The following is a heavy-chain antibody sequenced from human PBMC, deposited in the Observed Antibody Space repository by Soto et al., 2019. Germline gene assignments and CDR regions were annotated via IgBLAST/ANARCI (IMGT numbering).Heavy chain of an antibody. D-gene: IGHD1-26*01. CDR1: GYTFNSYG. CDR3: ARDLDVVRVGNLGY. J-gene: IGHJ4*02. CDR2: VSTHTGNT. Sequence: QVQLVQSGAEMKRPGASVRVSCKASGYTFNSYGINWVRQAPGRGLEWVGWVSTHTGNTHYAQNFQDRVSMTTDKSATTSYLELRSLRSDDTAIYYCARDLDVVRVGNLGYWGQGTRVTVSS. V-gene: IGHV1-18*01.